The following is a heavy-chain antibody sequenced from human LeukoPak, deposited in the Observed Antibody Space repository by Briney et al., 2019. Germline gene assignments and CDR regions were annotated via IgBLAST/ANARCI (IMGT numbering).Heavy chain of an antibody. CDR2: ISSSSSYI. CDR1: GLTISGIY. D-gene: IGHD6-13*01. V-gene: IGHV3-21*01. Sequence: PGGSLRLSCATSGLTISGIYMSWVRQAPGKGLECVSSISSSSSYIYYADSVKGRFTISRDNAKNSLYLQMNSLRAEDTAVYYCARGSRASSSLWDWGQGTLVTVSS. J-gene: IGHJ4*02. CDR3: ARGSRASSSLWD.